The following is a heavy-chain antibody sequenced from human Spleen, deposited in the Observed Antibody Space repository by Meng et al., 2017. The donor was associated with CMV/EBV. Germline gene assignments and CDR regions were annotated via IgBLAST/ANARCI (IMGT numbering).Heavy chain of an antibody. J-gene: IGHJ4*02. CDR2: IKQDGSEK. Sequence: GESLKISCAASGFTFSSYSMNWVRQAPGKGLEWVANIKQDGSEKNYVDSVKGRFTISRDNSKNTLFLQMNSLRADDTAIYYCVKQSGSGNVGGDFDFWGQGTLVTVSS. D-gene: IGHD3-10*01. CDR1: GFTFSSYS. CDR3: VKQSGSGNVGGDFDF. V-gene: IGHV3-7*03.